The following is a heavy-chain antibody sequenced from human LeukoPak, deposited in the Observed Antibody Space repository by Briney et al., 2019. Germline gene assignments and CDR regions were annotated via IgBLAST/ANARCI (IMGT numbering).Heavy chain of an antibody. CDR2: NIPIFGTA. V-gene: IGHV1-69*13. J-gene: IGHJ6*02. Sequence: SVKVSCKASGGTFISYAISWVRQAPGQGLEWMGGNIPIFGTANYAQKFQGRVTITADESTSTAYMELSSLRSEDTAVYYCARDGPNPDYYYGMDVWGQGTTVTVSS. CDR3: ARDGPNPDYYYGMDV. CDR1: GGTFISYA.